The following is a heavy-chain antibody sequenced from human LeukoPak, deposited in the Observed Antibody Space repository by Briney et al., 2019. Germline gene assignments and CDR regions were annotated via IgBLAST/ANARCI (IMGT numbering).Heavy chain of an antibody. J-gene: IGHJ4*02. Sequence: MXXXRQAPGQGLEWMGRINPNSGGTNYAQKFQGRVTMTRDTSINTAYMELSGLTSDDTAVYYCARDLDLGTTSYWGQGTLVTVSS. D-gene: IGHD1-7*01. V-gene: IGHV1-2*06. CDR3: ARDLDLGTTSY. CDR2: INPNSGGT.